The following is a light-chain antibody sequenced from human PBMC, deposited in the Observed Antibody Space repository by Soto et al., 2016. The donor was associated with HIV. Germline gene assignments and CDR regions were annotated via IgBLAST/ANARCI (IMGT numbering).Light chain of an antibody. J-gene: IGKJ2*01. CDR2: EAP. V-gene: IGKV1-5*01. Sequence: DIQMTQSPSSLSASVGDRVTITCRASESIRNWLAWYQQKPGKAPKLLIYEAPSLEGGVSSRFSGSGSGTEFTLTISSLQPDDFATYYCQQYSGYPYTFGLGTKLEIK. CDR1: ESIRNW. CDR3: QQYSGYPYT.